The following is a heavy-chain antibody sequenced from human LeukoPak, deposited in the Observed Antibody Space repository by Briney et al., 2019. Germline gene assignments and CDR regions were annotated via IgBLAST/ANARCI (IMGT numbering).Heavy chain of an antibody. D-gene: IGHD3-10*01. V-gene: IGHV4-30-2*01. J-gene: IGHJ5*02. CDR2: IYHTGST. Sequence: SETLSLTCTVSGASISSGTYSWSWIRQPPGEGLEWIGYIYHTGSTYYNPSLKGRVTISVDRSRNQFSLNLNFVTAADTALYYCARGDGSGSGRWFDPWGQGTLITVSS. CDR3: ARGDGSGSGRWFDP. CDR1: GASISSGTYS.